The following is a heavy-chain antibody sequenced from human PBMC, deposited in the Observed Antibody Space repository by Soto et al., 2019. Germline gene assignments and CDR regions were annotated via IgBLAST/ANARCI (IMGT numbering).Heavy chain of an antibody. CDR1: GYTFTSYG. V-gene: IGHV1-18*01. CDR2: ISASSGKK. D-gene: IGHD3-22*01. CDR3: ASEYYFDSSGYYYGMDV. J-gene: IGHJ6*02. Sequence: ASVKVSCKASGYTFTSYGLNWVRQAPGQGLEWMGWISASSGKKNFAQKFQGRVTITRDTSASTAYMELSSLRSEDTAVYYCASEYYFDSSGYYYGMDVWGQGTTVTVSS.